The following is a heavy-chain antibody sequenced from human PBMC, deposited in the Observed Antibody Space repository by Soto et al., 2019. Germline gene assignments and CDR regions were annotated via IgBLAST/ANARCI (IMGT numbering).Heavy chain of an antibody. J-gene: IGHJ5*02. CDR1: GGTFSSYS. V-gene: IGHV1-69*13. CDR2: IIPIFGTA. D-gene: IGHD6-6*01. CDR3: AREGLEYSSSGYNWFDP. Sequence: ASVKVSCKASGGTFSSYSISWVRQAPGQGLEWMGGIIPIFGTANYAQKFQGRVTITADESTSTAYMELSSLRSEDTAVYYCAREGLEYSSSGYNWFDPWGQGTLVTVSS.